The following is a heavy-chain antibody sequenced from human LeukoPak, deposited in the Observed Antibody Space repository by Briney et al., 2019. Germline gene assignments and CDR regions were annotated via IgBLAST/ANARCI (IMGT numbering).Heavy chain of an antibody. J-gene: IGHJ2*01. V-gene: IGHV5-51*01. Sequence: GESLKISCKGSGYSFTSYWIGWMRQMPGKGLDCMGIIYPGDSDARDSPSCQGQVTISADKSISTAYLQWSSLKASDTAMYYCARVKGIAAANVNDWYFDLWGRGTLVTVSS. CDR2: IYPGDSDA. CDR1: GYSFTSYW. CDR3: ARVKGIAAANVNDWYFDL. D-gene: IGHD6-13*01.